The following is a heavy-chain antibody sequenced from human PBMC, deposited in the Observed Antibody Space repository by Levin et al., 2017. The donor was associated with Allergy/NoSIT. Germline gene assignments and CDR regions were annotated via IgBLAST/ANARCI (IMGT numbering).Heavy chain of an antibody. CDR2: INQDGSDK. CDR3: ARHMSRGGRGDDY. Sequence: SCAASGFTLSTYWMTWVRQAPGKGLERVADINQDGSDKQHVDSVKGRFTISRDNAKNSLYLQMSSLRVEDTAVYYCARHMSRGGRGDDYWGQGTLVTVSS. D-gene: IGHD1-1*01. J-gene: IGHJ4*02. V-gene: IGHV3-7*01. CDR1: GFTLSTYW.